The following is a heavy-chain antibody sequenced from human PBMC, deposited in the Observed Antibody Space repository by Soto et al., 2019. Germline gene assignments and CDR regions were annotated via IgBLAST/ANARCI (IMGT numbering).Heavy chain of an antibody. Sequence: ASVKVSCKASGGTFSSYTISWVRQAPGQGLEWMGRIIPILGIANYAQKFQGRVTITADKSTSTAYMELSSLRSEDTAVYYCARGHPWDCSSTSCYEWGAFDIWGQGTMVTVSS. CDR3: ARGHPWDCSSTSCYEWGAFDI. D-gene: IGHD2-2*01. CDR2: IIPILGIA. CDR1: GGTFSSYT. J-gene: IGHJ3*02. V-gene: IGHV1-69*02.